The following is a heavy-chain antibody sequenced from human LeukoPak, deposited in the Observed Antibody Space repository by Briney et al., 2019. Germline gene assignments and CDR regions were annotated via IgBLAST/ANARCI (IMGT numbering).Heavy chain of an antibody. D-gene: IGHD5-18*01. CDR3: ASGYSYGDGTYYFDY. Sequence: ASVKVSCKASGGTFSSYAISWVRQAPGQGLEWMGRIIPTFGIANYAQKFQGRVTITADKSTSTAYMELSSLRSEDTAVYYCASGYSYGDGTYYFDYWGQGTLVTVSS. CDR1: GGTFSSYA. V-gene: IGHV1-69*04. CDR2: IIPTFGIA. J-gene: IGHJ4*02.